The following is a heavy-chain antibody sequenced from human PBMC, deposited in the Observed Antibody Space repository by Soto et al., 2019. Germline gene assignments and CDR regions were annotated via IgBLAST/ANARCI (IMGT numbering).Heavy chain of an antibody. V-gene: IGHV3-33*01. CDR3: AREIMVRGRGFDY. CDR1: GFTFSSYG. Sequence: GESLKISCAASGFTFSSYGMHWVRQAPGKGLEWVAVIWYDGSNKYYADSVKGRFTISRDNSKNTLYLQMNSLRAEDTAVYYCAREIMVRGRGFDYWGQGTLVTVSS. D-gene: IGHD3-10*01. CDR2: IWYDGSNK. J-gene: IGHJ4*02.